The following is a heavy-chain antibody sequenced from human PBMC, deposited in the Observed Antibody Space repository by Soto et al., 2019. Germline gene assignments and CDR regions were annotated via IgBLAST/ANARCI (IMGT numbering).Heavy chain of an antibody. J-gene: IGHJ4*02. Sequence: SETLSLTCTVSGGFISIGGFYWHWIRQHPGKGLEWIGYIYYTGSTYYNPSLKSRVTISVDRSKNQFSLKLSSVTAADTAVYYCARGVDTAMAPCLDYWGQGTLVTVSS. CDR1: GGFISIGGFY. CDR3: ARGVDTAMAPCLDY. CDR2: IYYTGST. V-gene: IGHV4-31*03. D-gene: IGHD5-18*01.